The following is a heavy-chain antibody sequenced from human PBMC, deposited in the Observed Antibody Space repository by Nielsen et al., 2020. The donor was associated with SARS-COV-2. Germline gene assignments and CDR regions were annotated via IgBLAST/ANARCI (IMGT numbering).Heavy chain of an antibody. CDR2: IYPGNSDT. V-gene: IGHV5-51*01. J-gene: IGHJ4*02. CDR3: ARHDRWGQPHTDY. Sequence: KVSCKASGYSFTSYWIGWVRQMPGKGLEWMGIIYPGNSDTRYSPSFQGQVTISADKSISTAYLQWSSLKASDTAMYYCARHDRWGQPHTDYWGQGTLVTVSS. D-gene: IGHD2-21*02. CDR1: GYSFTSYW.